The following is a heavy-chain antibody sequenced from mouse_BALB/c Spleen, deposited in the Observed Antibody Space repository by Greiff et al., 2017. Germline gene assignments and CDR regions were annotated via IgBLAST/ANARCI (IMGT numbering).Heavy chain of an antibody. CDR1: GFTFSSYA. D-gene: IGHD1-1*02. CDR2: ISSGGSYT. J-gene: IGHJ2*01. CDR3: ARQAMDYAMDY. Sequence: EVQRVESGGGLVKPGGSLKLSCAASGFTFSSYAMSWVRQTPEKRLEWVATISSGGSYTYYPDSVKGRFTISRDNAKNTLYLQMSSLRSEDTAMYYCARQAMDYAMDYWGQGTTLTVSS. V-gene: IGHV5-9-3*01.